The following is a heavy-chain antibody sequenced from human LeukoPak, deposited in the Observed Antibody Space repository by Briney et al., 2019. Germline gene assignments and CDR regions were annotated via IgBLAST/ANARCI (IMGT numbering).Heavy chain of an antibody. J-gene: IGHJ4*02. CDR2: IYDSGST. Sequence: NPSETLSLTCTVSGDSISTYYWSWIRQPPGKGLEWIGYIYDSGSTNYNPSLKSRVTISVDKSKNQFSLKLSSVTAADTAVYYCARRTTVTIPFGYWGQGTLVTVSS. D-gene: IGHD4-11*01. CDR3: ARRTTVTIPFGY. CDR1: GDSISTYY. V-gene: IGHV4-59*12.